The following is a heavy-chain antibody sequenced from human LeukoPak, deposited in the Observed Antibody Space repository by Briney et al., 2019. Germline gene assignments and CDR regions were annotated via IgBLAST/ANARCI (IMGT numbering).Heavy chain of an antibody. J-gene: IGHJ5*02. CDR1: GFTVSSNY. V-gene: IGHV3-53*05. CDR2: IYSGGST. Sequence: GGSLRLSCAASGFTVSSNYMSWVRQAPGKGLEWVSVIYSGGSTDYADSVKGRFTISRDNSKNTLYLQMNSLRAEDTAVYYCAKGYYPNWFDPWGQGTLVTVSS. D-gene: IGHD2/OR15-2a*01. CDR3: AKGYYPNWFDP.